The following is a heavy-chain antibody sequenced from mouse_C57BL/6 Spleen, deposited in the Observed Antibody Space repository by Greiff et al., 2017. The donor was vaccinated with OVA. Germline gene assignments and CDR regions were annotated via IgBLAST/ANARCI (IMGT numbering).Heavy chain of an antibody. CDR1: GFSFNTYA. J-gene: IGHJ4*01. Sequence: DVQLQESGGGLVQPKGSLKLSCAASGFSFNTYAMNWVRQAPGKGLEWVARIRSKSNNYATYYADSVKDRFTISRDDSESMLYLQMNNLKTEDTAMYYCVRYDYDNYAMDYWGQGTSVTVSS. CDR3: VRYDYDNYAMDY. D-gene: IGHD2-4*01. V-gene: IGHV10-1*01. CDR2: IRSKSNNYAT.